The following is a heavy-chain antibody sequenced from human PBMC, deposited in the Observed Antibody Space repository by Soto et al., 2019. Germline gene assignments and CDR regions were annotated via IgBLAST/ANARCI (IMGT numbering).Heavy chain of an antibody. J-gene: IGHJ5*01. Sequence: EVQLLESGGGLVQPGGSLRLSCAASGLTFSSHAMAWVRQAPGKGLEWLSSISESSSSTYYADSVKGRFTISKDNSKNMLYLQMNSLRAEDTAVYYCAKKPNGFDSWGQGTLVTVSP. CDR2: ISESSSST. V-gene: IGHV3-23*01. CDR3: AKKPNGFDS. CDR1: GLTFSSHA.